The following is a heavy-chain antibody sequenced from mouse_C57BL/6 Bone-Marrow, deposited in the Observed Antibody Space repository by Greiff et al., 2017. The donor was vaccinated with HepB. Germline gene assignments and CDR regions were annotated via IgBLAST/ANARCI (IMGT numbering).Heavy chain of an antibody. CDR3: ASTRAFDY. D-gene: IGHD3-3*01. V-gene: IGHV1-87*01. J-gene: IGHJ2*01. CDR1: GYTFTSYW. CDR2: IYPGDGDT. Sequence: VQLVDSGAELARPGASVKLSCKASGYTFTSYWMQWVKQRPGQGLEWIGAIYPGDGDTRYTQKFKGKATLTADKSSSTAYMQLSSLASEDSAVYYCASTRAFDYWGQGTTLTVSS.